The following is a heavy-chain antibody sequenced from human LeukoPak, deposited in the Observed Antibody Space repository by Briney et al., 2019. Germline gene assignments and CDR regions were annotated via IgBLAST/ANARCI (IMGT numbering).Heavy chain of an antibody. CDR2: IYHSGST. V-gene: IGHV4-38-2*02. CDR3: ARDRKVYCGGDCYSGDY. Sequence: PSETLSLTCTVSGGSISSYYWSWIRQPPGKGLEWIGSIYHSGSTYYNPSLKSRVTISVDTSKNQFSLKLSSVTAADTAVYYCARDRKVYCGGDCYSGDYWGQGTLVTVSS. J-gene: IGHJ4*02. CDR1: GGSISSYY. D-gene: IGHD2-21*02.